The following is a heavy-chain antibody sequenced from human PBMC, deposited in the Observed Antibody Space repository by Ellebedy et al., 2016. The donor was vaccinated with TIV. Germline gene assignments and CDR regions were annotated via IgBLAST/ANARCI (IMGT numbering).Heavy chain of an antibody. J-gene: IGHJ3*02. CDR1: GFTFSIYD. D-gene: IGHD1-26*01. V-gene: IGHV3-13*01. Sequence: GESLKISCAASGFTFSIYDMHWVRQPTGKGLEWVSAIGTAGDTYYAGSVKGRFTISRENDKISLYLQMNSLRAGDTAVYFCARGALSAFDIWGQGTTVTVSS. CDR3: ARGALSAFDI. CDR2: IGTAGDT.